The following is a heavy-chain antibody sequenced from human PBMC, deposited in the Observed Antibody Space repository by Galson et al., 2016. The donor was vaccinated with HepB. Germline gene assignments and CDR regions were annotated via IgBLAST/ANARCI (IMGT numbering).Heavy chain of an antibody. D-gene: IGHD2-21*02. CDR2: ISSFSDYI. V-gene: IGHV3-21*06. Sequence: RLSCAASGLIFGNYWMHWVRQAPGKGLEWVSSISSFSDYISYADSVKGRFTIPRDNAQNSMYLQMNSLRAEYTALYYCVPYHCGGDCASSFGAWGQGILVTVSS. CDR3: VPYHCGGDCASSFGA. CDR1: GLIFGNYW. J-gene: IGHJ5*01.